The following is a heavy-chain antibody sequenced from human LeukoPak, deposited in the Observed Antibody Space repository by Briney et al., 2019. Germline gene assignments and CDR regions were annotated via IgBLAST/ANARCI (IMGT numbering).Heavy chain of an antibody. D-gene: IGHD3-3*01. CDR2: IIPIFGTA. J-gene: IGHJ5*02. CDR1: GYTFTSYA. V-gene: IGHV1-69*13. Sequence: SVKVSCKASGYTFTSYAISWVRQAPGQGLEWMGGIIPIFGTANYAQKFQGRVTITADESTSTAYMELSSLRSEDTAVYYCARLGRFLEWGNWFDPWGQGTLVTVSS. CDR3: ARLGRFLEWGNWFDP.